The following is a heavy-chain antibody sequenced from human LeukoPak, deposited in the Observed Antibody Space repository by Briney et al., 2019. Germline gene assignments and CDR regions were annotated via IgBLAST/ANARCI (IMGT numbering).Heavy chain of an antibody. CDR3: ARHRRGYDTLTGPVYYYYYYYMDV. CDR2: IYTWGST. CDR1: GGSISSYY. Sequence: SETLSLTCTVSGGSISSYYWSWIRQPPGKGLEWIGSIYTWGSTNYNPSFKSRVTISVDTSKNQFSLKLSSVTAADTAVYYCARHRRGYDTLTGPVYYYYYYYMDVWGKGTTVTVSS. V-gene: IGHV4-4*09. J-gene: IGHJ6*03. D-gene: IGHD3-9*01.